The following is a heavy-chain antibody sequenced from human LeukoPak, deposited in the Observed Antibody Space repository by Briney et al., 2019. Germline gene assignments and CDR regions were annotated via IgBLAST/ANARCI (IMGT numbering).Heavy chain of an antibody. CDR3: ARARGGSSWYGGVDY. CDR2: ISSSSSYI. J-gene: IGHJ4*02. Sequence: GGSLRLSCAAPGFTFSSYSMNWVRQAPGKGLEWVSSISSSSSYIYYADSVKGRFTISRDNAKNSLYLQMNSLRAEDTAVYYCARARGGSSWYGGVDYWGQGTLVTVSS. V-gene: IGHV3-21*01. D-gene: IGHD6-13*01. CDR1: GFTFSSYS.